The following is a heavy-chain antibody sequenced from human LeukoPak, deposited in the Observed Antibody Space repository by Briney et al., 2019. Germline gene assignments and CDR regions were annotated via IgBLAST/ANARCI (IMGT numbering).Heavy chain of an antibody. CDR3: AKDDRVRITMVRGVIGREYYFDY. J-gene: IGHJ4*02. CDR2: ISGSGGST. Sequence: GGSLRLSCAASGFTLSSYAMSWVRQAPGKGLEWVSAISGSGGSTYYADSVKGRFTISRDNSKNTLYLQMNSLRAEDTAVYYCAKDDRVRITMVRGVIGREYYFDYWGQGTLVTVSS. V-gene: IGHV3-23*01. CDR1: GFTLSSYA. D-gene: IGHD3-10*01.